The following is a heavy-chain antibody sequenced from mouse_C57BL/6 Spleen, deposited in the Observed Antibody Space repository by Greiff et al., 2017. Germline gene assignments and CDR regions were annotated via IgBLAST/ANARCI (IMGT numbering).Heavy chain of an antibody. Sequence: QVQLQQSGAELVRPGASVTLSCKASGYTFTDYEMHWVKQTPVHGLEWIGAIDPETGGTAYNQKFKGKAILTADKSSSTAYMKLRSLTSEDSAVYDCTVNKAVCYGDYVGFAYWGQGTLVTVST. D-gene: IGHD2-13*01. J-gene: IGHJ3*01. CDR2: IDPETGGT. CDR3: TVNKAVCYGDYVGFAY. CDR1: GYTFTDYE. V-gene: IGHV1-15*01.